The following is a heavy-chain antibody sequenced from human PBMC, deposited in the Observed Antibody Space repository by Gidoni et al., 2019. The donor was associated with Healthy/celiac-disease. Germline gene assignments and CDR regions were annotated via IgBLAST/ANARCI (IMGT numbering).Heavy chain of an antibody. D-gene: IGHD6-13*01. CDR1: GFTFSSYG. Sequence: EVQLVEAGGGLVQPGGSLRLSCAASGFTFSSYGMSWVRQAPGKGLEWVANIKQDGSEKYYVDSVKGRFTISRDNAKNSLYLQMNSLRAEDTAVYYCARSPGIAAAGLSYFDYWGQGTLVTVSS. CDR2: IKQDGSEK. CDR3: ARSPGIAAAGLSYFDY. V-gene: IGHV3-7*01. J-gene: IGHJ4*02.